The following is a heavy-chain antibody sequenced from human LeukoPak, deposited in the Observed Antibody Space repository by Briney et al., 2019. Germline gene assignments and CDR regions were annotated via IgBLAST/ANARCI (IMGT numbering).Heavy chain of an antibody. Sequence: PGGSLRLSCAASGFTFSSYGMSWVRQAPGKGLEWVSAISGSGGSTYYADSVKGRFTISRDNSKSTLYLQMNSLRAEDTAVYYCARDIFSGSYSGYFDYWGQGTLVTVSS. J-gene: IGHJ4*02. D-gene: IGHD1-26*01. CDR1: GFTFSSYG. CDR2: ISGSGGST. V-gene: IGHV3-23*01. CDR3: ARDIFSGSYSGYFDY.